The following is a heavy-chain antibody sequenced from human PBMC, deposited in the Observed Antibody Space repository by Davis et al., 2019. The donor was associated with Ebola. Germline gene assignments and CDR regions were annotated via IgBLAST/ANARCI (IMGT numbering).Heavy chain of an antibody. CDR1: GYSFTSYW. D-gene: IGHD6-13*01. J-gene: IGHJ4*02. Sequence: GESLKISCKGSGYSFTSYWIGWVRQMPGKGLEWMGRIDPSDSYTNYSPSFQGHVTISADKSISTAYLQWSSLKASDTAMYYCARYSTSWQESDYWGQGTLVTVSS. V-gene: IGHV5-10-1*01. CDR3: ARYSTSWQESDY. CDR2: IDPSDSYT.